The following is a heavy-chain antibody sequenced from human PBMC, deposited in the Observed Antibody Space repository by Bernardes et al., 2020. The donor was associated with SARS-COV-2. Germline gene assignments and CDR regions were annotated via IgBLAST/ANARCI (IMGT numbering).Heavy chain of an antibody. Sequence: GGSLRLSCAASGFTFSAYTIHWVRQAPGRGLEWVALISYDGNNKQYADSVKGRFTISRDNSKNTLYLQMNSLRAEDTALYYCAREVGERTVTTRSFDYWGQGTLVTVSS. V-gene: IGHV3-30*01. J-gene: IGHJ4*02. CDR2: ISYDGNNK. CDR3: AREVGERTVTTRSFDY. CDR1: GFTFSAYT. D-gene: IGHD4-17*01.